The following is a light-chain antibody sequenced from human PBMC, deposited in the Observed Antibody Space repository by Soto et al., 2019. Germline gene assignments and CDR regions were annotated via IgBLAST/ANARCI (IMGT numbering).Light chain of an antibody. CDR3: SSYTSSSTLV. Sequence: QSALTQPASVSGSPGQSITISCTGSSSDVGGYNYVSWYQQHPGKAPKLMIYEVSRRPSGISDRFSGSKSGNTASLTLSGLQAEDEADYYCSSYTSSSTLVFGRGTQLTVL. V-gene: IGLV2-14*01. CDR2: EVS. CDR1: SSDVGGYNY. J-gene: IGLJ2*01.